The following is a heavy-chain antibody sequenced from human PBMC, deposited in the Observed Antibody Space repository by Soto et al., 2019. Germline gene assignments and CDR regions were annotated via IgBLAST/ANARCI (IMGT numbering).Heavy chain of an antibody. CDR3: ANTGRYCSGGSCYSWLHYYYYMDV. Sequence: SETLSLTCAVYGGSFSGYYWSWIRQPPGKGLEWIGEINHSGSTNYNPSLKSRVTISVDTSKNQFSLKLSSVTAADTAVYYCANTGRYCSGGSCYSWLHYYYYMDVWGKGTTVTVSS. CDR2: INHSGST. D-gene: IGHD2-15*01. V-gene: IGHV4-34*01. CDR1: GGSFSGYY. J-gene: IGHJ6*03.